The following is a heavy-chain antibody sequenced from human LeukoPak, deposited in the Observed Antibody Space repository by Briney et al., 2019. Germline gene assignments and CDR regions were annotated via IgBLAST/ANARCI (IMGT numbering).Heavy chain of an antibody. CDR2: INPNSGGT. CDR3: ARYSSGWAYYYYYYMDV. Sequence: ASVKVSCKASGYTFTGYYIHWVRQAPGQGLEWMGWINPNSGGTNYAQKFQGRVTMTRDTSISTAYMELSRLRSDDTAVYYCARYSSGWAYYYYYYMDVWGKGTTVTISS. CDR1: GYTFTGYY. V-gene: IGHV1-2*02. D-gene: IGHD6-19*01. J-gene: IGHJ6*03.